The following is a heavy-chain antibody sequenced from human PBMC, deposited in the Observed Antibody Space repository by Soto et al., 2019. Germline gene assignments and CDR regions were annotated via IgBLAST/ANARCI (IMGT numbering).Heavy chain of an antibody. CDR2: ISAYSGST. D-gene: IGHD6-13*01. J-gene: IGHJ4*02. CDR1: GYTFTSYG. CDR3: ARTIAAAVDFDY. Sequence: QVQLVKSGAEVQKPGASVKVSCKASGYTFTSYGISWVRQAPGQGLEWMGWISAYSGSTNYAQKLQGRVTMTTDTSTITAYMELRSLRADDTAVYYCARTIAAAVDFDYWGQGTLVTVSS. V-gene: IGHV1-18*01.